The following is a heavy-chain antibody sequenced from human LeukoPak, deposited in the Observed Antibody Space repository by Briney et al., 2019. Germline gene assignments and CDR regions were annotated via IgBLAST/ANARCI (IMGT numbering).Heavy chain of an antibody. CDR3: ATDISTHYFGS. J-gene: IGHJ4*02. V-gene: IGHV3-30*02. Sequence: GGSLRLSCAASGISFRSYGLHWVRQAPGKGLEWVTFIWYDASNKYYAESVKGRFTISRDNSRNTVFLQMNSLRAEDTAIYYCATDISTHYFGSWGQGTLVTVSS. D-gene: IGHD3-9*01. CDR2: IWYDASNK. CDR1: GISFRSYG.